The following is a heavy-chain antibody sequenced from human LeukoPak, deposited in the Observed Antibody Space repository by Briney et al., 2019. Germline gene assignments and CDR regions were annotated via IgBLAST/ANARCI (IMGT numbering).Heavy chain of an antibody. J-gene: IGHJ4*02. CDR1: GYTFTSYY. D-gene: IGHD6-13*01. Sequence: ASVKVSCKASGYTFTSYYMHWVRQAPGQGLEWMGIINPSGGSTNYAQKFQGRVTMTRDTSTSTVYMELSSLRSEDTAVYYCAGGYSSSWRTYYFDYWGQGTLVTVSS. V-gene: IGHV1-46*01. CDR2: INPSGGST. CDR3: AGGYSSSWRTYYFDY.